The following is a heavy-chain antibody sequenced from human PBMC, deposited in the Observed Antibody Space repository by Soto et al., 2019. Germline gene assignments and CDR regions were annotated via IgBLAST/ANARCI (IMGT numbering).Heavy chain of an antibody. CDR2: IHHGGNI. CDR3: ARVRPSCSRTNCYQVP. J-gene: IGHJ5*02. D-gene: IGHD2-2*01. V-gene: IGHV4-4*02. CDR1: GDSIISTNW. Sequence: SETLSLTCAVSGDSIISTNWWHWVRQSPDKGLEWIGEIHHGGNINYNPSLKSRVTISIDKSKNQFSLRLNSVTAADTAVYYFARVRPSCSRTNCYQVPWGQGTLVTVSS.